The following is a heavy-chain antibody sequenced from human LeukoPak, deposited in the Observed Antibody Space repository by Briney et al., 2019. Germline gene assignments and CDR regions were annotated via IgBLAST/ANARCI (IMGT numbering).Heavy chain of an antibody. V-gene: IGHV4-31*03. CDR2: IYYSGST. J-gene: IGHJ4*02. CDR3: ARGLTGILATSFDY. Sequence: PSETLSLTCTVSGGSISSGGYYWSWIRQHPGKGLEWIGYIYYSGSTYYNPSLKSRVTISVDTSKNQFSLKLSSVTAADTAVYYCARGLTGILATSFDYWGQGTLVTVSS. CDR1: GGSISSGGYY. D-gene: IGHD3-9*01.